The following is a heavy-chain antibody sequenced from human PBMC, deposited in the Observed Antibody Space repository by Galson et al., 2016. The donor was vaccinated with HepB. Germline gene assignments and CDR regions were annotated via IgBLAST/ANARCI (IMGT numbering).Heavy chain of an antibody. V-gene: IGHV3-23*01. CDR1: GFTFSNYG. D-gene: IGHD3-16*01. J-gene: IGHJ4*02. Sequence: SLRLSCAGSGFTFSNYGMSWVRQAPEEGPEWVSVISADSGAIYYDDSVRGRFSISRDNAKSTLFLQMDSLRAEDTAVYYCVIMIRGISVGPFDYWGQGALVTVSA. CDR3: VIMIRGISVGPFDY. CDR2: ISADSGAI.